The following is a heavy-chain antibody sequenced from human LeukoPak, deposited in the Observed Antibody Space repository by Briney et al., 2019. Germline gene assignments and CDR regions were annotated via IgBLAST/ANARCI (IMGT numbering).Heavy chain of an antibody. V-gene: IGHV3-48*03. CDR1: GFTFSSYE. CDR2: ISSSGSTI. D-gene: IGHD7-27*01. Sequence: GGSLRLSCAASGFTFSSYEMNWVRQAPGMGLEWVSYISSSGSTIYYADSVKGRFTISRDNAKNSLYLQMNSLRAEDTAVYYCARESGPGDAFDIWGQGTMVTVSS. J-gene: IGHJ3*02. CDR3: ARESGPGDAFDI.